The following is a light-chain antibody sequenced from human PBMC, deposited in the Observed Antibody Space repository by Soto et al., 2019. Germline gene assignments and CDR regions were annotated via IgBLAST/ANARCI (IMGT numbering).Light chain of an antibody. CDR1: QSVSTS. CDR2: DVS. V-gene: IGKV3-11*01. Sequence: EIVLTQSPATLSLSPGERATLPCRASQSVSTSLAWYQQRPGQAPRLLIYDVSNRAAGVPARFSGSGSGTDFTLTISNLEPEDFAIYYYQERSNWPRLTFGGGTTVEIK. J-gene: IGKJ4*01. CDR3: QERSNWPRLT.